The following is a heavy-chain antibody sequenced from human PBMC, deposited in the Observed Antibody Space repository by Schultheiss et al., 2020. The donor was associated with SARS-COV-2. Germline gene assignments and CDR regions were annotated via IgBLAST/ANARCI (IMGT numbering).Heavy chain of an antibody. Sequence: SETLSLTCTVSGGSISSYYWSWIRQPAGKGLEWIGEINHSGSTNYNPSLKSRVTISVDTSKNQFSLKLSSVTAADTAVYYCARGGAIWFADYWGQGTLVTVSS. J-gene: IGHJ4*02. V-gene: IGHV4-34*01. CDR2: INHSGST. CDR1: GGSISSYY. D-gene: IGHD3-10*01. CDR3: ARGGAIWFADY.